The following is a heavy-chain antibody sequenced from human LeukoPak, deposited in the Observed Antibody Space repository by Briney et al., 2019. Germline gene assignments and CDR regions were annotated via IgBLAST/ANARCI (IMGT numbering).Heavy chain of an antibody. CDR1: GFTVSSTY. J-gene: IGHJ4*02. Sequence: GGSLRLSCAASGFTVSSTYMSWVRQAPGKGLEWVSAISGSGGSTNYADSVKGRFTISRDNSKNTLYLQMNSLRAEDTAVYYCAKDPMVRGVIIQYYFDYWGQGTLVTVSS. D-gene: IGHD3-10*01. CDR3: AKDPMVRGVIIQYYFDY. CDR2: ISGSGGST. V-gene: IGHV3-23*01.